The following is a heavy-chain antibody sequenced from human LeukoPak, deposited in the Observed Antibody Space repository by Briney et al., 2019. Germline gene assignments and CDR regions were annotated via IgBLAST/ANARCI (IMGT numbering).Heavy chain of an antibody. CDR3: AKEGQARGYLDY. D-gene: IGHD2-15*01. Sequence: GGSLRLSCAASGFPFSSYAMSWVRQAPGKGLEWVSAISGSGGSTYYADSAKGRFTISRDNSKHTLYLQMTSLRAEDTAVYYCAKEGQARGYLDYWGQGALVTVSS. CDR1: GFPFSSYA. J-gene: IGHJ4*02. V-gene: IGHV3-23*01. CDR2: ISGSGGST.